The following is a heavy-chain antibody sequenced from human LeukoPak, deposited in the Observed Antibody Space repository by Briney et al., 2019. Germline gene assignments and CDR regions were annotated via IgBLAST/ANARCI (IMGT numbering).Heavy chain of an antibody. Sequence: ASVKVSCKASGGTFSSYAINWVRQAPGQRLEWMGWINAGNGNTKYSQKFQGRVTITRDTSASTAYMELSSLRSEDTAVYYCAKSYYYDSRLPDYWGQGTLVTVSS. CDR1: GGTFSSYA. J-gene: IGHJ4*02. CDR2: INAGNGNT. V-gene: IGHV1-3*01. CDR3: AKSYYYDSRLPDY. D-gene: IGHD3-22*01.